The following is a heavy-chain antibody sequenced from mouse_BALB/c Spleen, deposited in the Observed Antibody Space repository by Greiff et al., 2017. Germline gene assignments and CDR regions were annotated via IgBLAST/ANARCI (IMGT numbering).Heavy chain of an antibody. CDR1: GFTFSSYG. CDR2: ISSGGSYT. V-gene: IGHV5-6*01. J-gene: IGHJ3*01. Sequence: EVHLVESGGDLVKPGGSLKLSCAASGFTFSSYGMSWVRQTPDKRLEWVATISSGGSYTYYPDSVKGRFTISRDNAKNTLYLQMSSLKSEDTAMYYCASNWDVGFAYWGQGTLVTVSA. D-gene: IGHD4-1*01. CDR3: ASNWDVGFAY.